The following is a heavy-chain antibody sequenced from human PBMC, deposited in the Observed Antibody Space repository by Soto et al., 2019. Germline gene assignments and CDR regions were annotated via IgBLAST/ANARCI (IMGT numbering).Heavy chain of an antibody. J-gene: IGHJ4*02. D-gene: IGHD2-15*01. CDR2: ISYDGSNK. CDR3: ARVRCSGGSCYGSVDTATSYYFDY. V-gene: IGHV3-30-3*01. CDR1: GFTFSSYA. Sequence: GGSLRLSCAASGFTFSSYAMHWVRQAPGKGLEWVAVISYDGSNKYYADSVKGRFTISRDNSKNTLYLQMNSLRAEDTAVYYCARVRCSGGSCYGSVDTATSYYFDYWGQGTLVTVSS.